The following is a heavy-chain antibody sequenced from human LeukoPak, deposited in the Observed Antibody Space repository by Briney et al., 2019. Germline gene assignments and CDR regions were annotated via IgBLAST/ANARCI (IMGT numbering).Heavy chain of an antibody. J-gene: IGHJ4*02. CDR3: ARDWATVTELDY. CDR2: INHSGST. D-gene: IGHD4-17*01. CDR1: GGSFSGYY. Sequence: WETLCLTCAVYGGSFSGYYWSWIRQPPGKGLEWIGEINHSGSTNYNPSLKSRRTISVDTSKTQISLNLRSVTAADTAVYYCARDWATVTELDYWGQGPVDTVSS. V-gene: IGHV4-34*01.